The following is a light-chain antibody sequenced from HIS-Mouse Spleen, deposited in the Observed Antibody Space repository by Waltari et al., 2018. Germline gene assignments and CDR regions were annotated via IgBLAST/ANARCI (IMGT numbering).Light chain of an antibody. CDR2: GAS. Sequence: EILLTQSPGTLSLSPGEIATLSCRASQSVSRSYLAWYQEKPGQAPRALIYGASSRATGIPDRFSGSGSGTDFTLTISRLEPEDFAVYYCQQYGSSWTFGQGTKVEIK. CDR3: QQYGSSWT. J-gene: IGKJ1*01. CDR1: QSVSRSY. V-gene: IGKV3-20*01.